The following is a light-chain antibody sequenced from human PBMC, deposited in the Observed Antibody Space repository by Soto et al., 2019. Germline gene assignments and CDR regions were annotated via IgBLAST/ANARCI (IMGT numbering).Light chain of an antibody. CDR3: QQYIDWPET. V-gene: IGKV3D-15*01. CDR1: QSVASN. Sequence: EIVMTQSPATLSVSPGEKPTLSCGASQSVASNLAWYQQKPGQAPSLFISGASTRAPGIPARFSGSGSGTEFTLTISSLQSEDFAVYYCQQYIDWPETFGQGTKVEIK. J-gene: IGKJ2*01. CDR2: GAS.